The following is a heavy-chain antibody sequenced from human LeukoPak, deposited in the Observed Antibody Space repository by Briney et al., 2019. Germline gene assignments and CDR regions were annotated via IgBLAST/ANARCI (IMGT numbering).Heavy chain of an antibody. CDR2: ISGSGNTI. V-gene: IGHV3-11*01. J-gene: IGHJ6*02. CDR3: ARDILRWSFLFAMDV. CDR1: GFTFSDYY. Sequence: GGSLRLSCAASGFTFSDYYISWVRQAPGKGLEWLSYISGSGNTIYHADSVKGRFTISRDNAKNSLFLQMNSLRAEDTAVYSCARDILRWSFLFAMDVWGQGTTVTVSS. D-gene: IGHD2-21*01.